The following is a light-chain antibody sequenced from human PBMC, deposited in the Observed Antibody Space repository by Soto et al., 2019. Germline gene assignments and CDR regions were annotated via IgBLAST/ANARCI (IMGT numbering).Light chain of an antibody. CDR1: QGISSA. Sequence: AIQLTQSPSSLSASVGDRVTISCRPSQGISSALAWYQQKPGKPPKLLIYAASTLESGVPSRFSGSEAGTDFTLTISGLQPEDFATYSYQLFNTFPFTFGPGTKVDIK. V-gene: IGKV1-13*02. CDR2: AAS. J-gene: IGKJ3*01. CDR3: QLFNTFPFT.